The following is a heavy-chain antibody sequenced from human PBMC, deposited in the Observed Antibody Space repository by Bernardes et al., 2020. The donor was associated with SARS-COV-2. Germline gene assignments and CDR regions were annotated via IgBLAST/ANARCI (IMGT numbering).Heavy chain of an antibody. Sequence: SETLSLTCAVYGDSFMGYYWSWILQPPGKGLEWIGEVNNRRNTNYNPSLESRATVSGDTSTNQVSLQLTSVTAADTAVYYCAGGNYDFWGGYYNGFDRWGQGTQVIVSS. CDR2: VNNRRNT. D-gene: IGHD3-3*01. J-gene: IGHJ5*02. CDR3: AGGNYDFWGGYYNGFDR. CDR1: GDSFMGYY. V-gene: IGHV4-34*01.